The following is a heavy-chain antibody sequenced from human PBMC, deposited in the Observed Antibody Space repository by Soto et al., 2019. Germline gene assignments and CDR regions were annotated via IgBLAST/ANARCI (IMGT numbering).Heavy chain of an antibody. J-gene: IGHJ5*02. V-gene: IGHV4-34*01. CDR1: GGSFSGYY. Sequence: ASETLSLTCAVYGGSFSGYYWSWIRQPPGKGPEWIGEINHSGSTNYNPSLKSRVTISVDTSKNQFSLKLSSVTAADTAVYYCASSQGSSSYNWFDPWGQGTLVTVSS. CDR2: INHSGST. CDR3: ASSQGSSSYNWFDP. D-gene: IGHD6-6*01.